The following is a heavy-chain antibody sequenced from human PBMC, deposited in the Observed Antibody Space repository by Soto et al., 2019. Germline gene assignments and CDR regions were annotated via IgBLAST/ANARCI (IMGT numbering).Heavy chain of an antibody. D-gene: IGHD5-18*01. J-gene: IGHJ4*02. CDR2: VSHSGRS. Sequence: PSETLSLTCDVYGGSFSGYYCSWIRQPPGKGLEWIGQVSHSGRSNYNPSLKSRVTISVDTSKNQFSLKLSSVTAADTAVYYCARDDVDTLRVGFDSWGQGTLVTVSS. CDR1: GGSFSGYY. CDR3: ARDDVDTLRVGFDS. V-gene: IGHV4-34*01.